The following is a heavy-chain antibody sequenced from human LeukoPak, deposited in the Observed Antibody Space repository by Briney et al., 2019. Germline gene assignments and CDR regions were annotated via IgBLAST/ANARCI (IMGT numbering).Heavy chain of an antibody. V-gene: IGHV3-23*01. CDR2: ISSSGGTT. CDR3: AKVRRGYYDSSGHYSNDAFDI. D-gene: IGHD3-22*01. CDR1: GFTFGSFA. Sequence: GGSLRLSCAASGFTFGSFAMSWVRQPPGEGLEWVSIISSSGGTTYYTDSVKGRFTISRDNSKNTLFLQMNSLRAEDTAVYYCAKVRRGYYDSSGHYSNDAFDIWGQGTMVTVSS. J-gene: IGHJ3*02.